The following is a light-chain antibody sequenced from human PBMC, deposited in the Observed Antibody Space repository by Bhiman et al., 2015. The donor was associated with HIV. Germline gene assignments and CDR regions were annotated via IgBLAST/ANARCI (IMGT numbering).Light chain of an antibody. Sequence: QSALTQPASVSGSPGQSITISCTGTSSDVGNYNYVSWYQQHPGKAPKLMIYDVSKRPSGVSHRFSGSKSGNTASLTISGLQVDDEADYYCNSYISTTTFYVFGTGTKVIVL. CDR2: DVS. J-gene: IGLJ1*01. CDR3: NSYISTTTFYV. CDR1: SSDVGNYNY. V-gene: IGLV2-14*01.